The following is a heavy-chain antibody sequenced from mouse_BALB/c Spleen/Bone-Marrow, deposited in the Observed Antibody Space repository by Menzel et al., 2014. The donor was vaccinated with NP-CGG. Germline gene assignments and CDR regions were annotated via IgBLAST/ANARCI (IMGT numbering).Heavy chain of an antibody. V-gene: IGHV5-4*02. Sequence: EVMLVESGGALVKPGGSLKLSCAASGFTFSDYFMYWVRQTPEKRLEWVATISDGGNYTCYPDSVKGRFTISSDNAKNNLHLQMNSLKSEDTAKYFCARDGDYRYAWFAFWGQGTLVTVSA. J-gene: IGHJ3*01. CDR1: GFTFSDYF. D-gene: IGHD2-14*01. CDR2: ISDGGNYT. CDR3: ARDGDYRYAWFAF.